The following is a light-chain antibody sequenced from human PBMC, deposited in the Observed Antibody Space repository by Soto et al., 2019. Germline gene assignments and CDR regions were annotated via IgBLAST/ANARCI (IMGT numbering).Light chain of an antibody. CDR3: SSYTSSTAYV. Sequence: QSALTQPASVSGSPGQSITISCTGTSSDVGGYNYVSWYQLHPGKAPKLMVYEVSNRPSGVSNRSSGSKSGNTASLTISGLQAEDEADYYCSSYTSSTAYVFGTGTKAPS. CDR2: EVS. V-gene: IGLV2-14*01. J-gene: IGLJ1*01. CDR1: SSDVGGYNY.